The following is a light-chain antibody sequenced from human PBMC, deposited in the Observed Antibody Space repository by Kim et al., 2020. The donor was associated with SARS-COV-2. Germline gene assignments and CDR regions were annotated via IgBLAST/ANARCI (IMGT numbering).Light chain of an antibody. CDR1: QSVGINY. CDR3: QHYGRSPFT. Sequence: EIVLTQSPGTLSLSPGERVTLSCRASQSVGINYLAWYQQKPGQAPRLLIYAASSRATGIPDRFSGSGSGTDFTLTISRLEPEEFAVYYCQHYGRSPFTFGPGTKVDIK. V-gene: IGKV3-20*01. J-gene: IGKJ3*01. CDR2: AAS.